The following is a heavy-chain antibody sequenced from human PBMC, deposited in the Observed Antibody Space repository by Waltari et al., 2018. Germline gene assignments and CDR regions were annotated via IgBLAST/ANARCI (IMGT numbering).Heavy chain of an antibody. CDR2: ISSSSSYI. CDR3: ASLGLRGYNWFDP. D-gene: IGHD3-10*01. V-gene: IGHV3-21*01. J-gene: IGHJ5*02. CDR1: GFTFSSYR. Sequence: EVQLVESGGGLVKPGGSLRLSCAASGFTFSSYRMNWVRQGPGKGLEWVSSISSSSSYIYYADSVKGRFTISRDNAKNSLYLQMNSLRAEDTAVYYCASLGLRGYNWFDPWGQGTLVTVSS.